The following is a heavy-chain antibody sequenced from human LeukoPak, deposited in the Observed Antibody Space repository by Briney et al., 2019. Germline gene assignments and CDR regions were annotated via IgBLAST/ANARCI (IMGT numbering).Heavy chain of an antibody. CDR2: IRDDGSNK. Sequence: GGSLRLSCAASGFTFSSYGMHWVRQAPGKGLEWVAFIRDDGSNKYYADSVKGRFTISRDNSKNMLYLQMDSLRAEDTAVYYCAGDFDYWGQGTLVTVSS. V-gene: IGHV3-30*02. CDR1: GFTFSSYG. CDR3: AGDFDY. J-gene: IGHJ4*02.